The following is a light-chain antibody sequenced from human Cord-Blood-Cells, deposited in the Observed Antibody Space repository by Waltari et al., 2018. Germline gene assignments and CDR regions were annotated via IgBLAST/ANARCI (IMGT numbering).Light chain of an antibody. Sequence: QSVLTQPPSASGTPGQRVTISCSGSSSNIGSNYVYWYQQLPGTAPKLLIYRNNRRPSGVPDLFSGSKSGTSASLAISGLRSEDEADYYCAAWDDSLSGYVFGTGTKVTVL. CDR1: SSNIGSNY. V-gene: IGLV1-47*01. CDR2: RNN. J-gene: IGLJ1*01. CDR3: AAWDDSLSGYV.